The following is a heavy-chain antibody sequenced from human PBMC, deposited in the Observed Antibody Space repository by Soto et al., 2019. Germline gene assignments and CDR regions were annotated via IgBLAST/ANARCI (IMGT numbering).Heavy chain of an antibody. Sequence: GGSLRLSCAASGFTFSTYAMTWVRRAPGKGLEWVSAISGGGDSTYYADSVKGRFSISRDNSNNTLYLQMNSLRAEDTAIYYCANSPPLGYYGSGSNYRYFYYMDVWGKGTTVTVSS. D-gene: IGHD3-10*01. V-gene: IGHV3-23*01. CDR3: ANSPPLGYYGSGSNYRYFYYMDV. J-gene: IGHJ6*03. CDR2: ISGGGDST. CDR1: GFTFSTYA.